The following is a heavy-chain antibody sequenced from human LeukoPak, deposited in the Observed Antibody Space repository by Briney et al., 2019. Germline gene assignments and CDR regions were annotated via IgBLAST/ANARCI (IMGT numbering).Heavy chain of an antibody. J-gene: IGHJ4*02. CDR3: AKVRWDNSGWYYLDS. D-gene: IGHD6-19*01. CDR1: GFSFKDYN. Sequence: GGSLRLSCAASGFSFKDYNMHWVRQAPGKGLEWVAVITYDGSNKYYTDSVRGRFTISRDNSKTTLYLQMNRLSAEDKAVYYCAKVRWDNSGWYYLDSWGQGTLVTVSS. CDR2: ITYDGSNK. V-gene: IGHV3-30*18.